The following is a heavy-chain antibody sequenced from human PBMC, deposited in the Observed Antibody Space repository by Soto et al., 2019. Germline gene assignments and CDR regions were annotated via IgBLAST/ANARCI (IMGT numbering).Heavy chain of an antibody. V-gene: IGHV5-10-1*01. CDR2: IDPSDSYT. D-gene: IGHD2-2*01. CDR3: ARELANIAVVPAAKDYYGMDV. CDR1: GYSFTSYW. J-gene: IGHJ6*02. Sequence: GESLKISCKGSGYSFTSYWISWVRQMPGKGLEWMGRIDPSDSYTNYSPSFQGHVTISADKSISTAYLQWSSLKASDTAMYYCARELANIAVVPAAKDYYGMDVWGQGTTVTVSS.